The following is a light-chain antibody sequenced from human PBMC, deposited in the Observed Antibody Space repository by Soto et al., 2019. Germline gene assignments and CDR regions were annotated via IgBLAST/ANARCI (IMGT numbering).Light chain of an antibody. CDR3: HQYGSAPSWT. V-gene: IGKV3-20*01. J-gene: IGKJ1*01. CDR2: GAS. Sequence: EIVLTPSPGTLSLFPGERATLSCRASQSISSSYLAWYQQKPGQAPRLLIYGASSRATGIPDRFSGAGSATDFTLTISRLEPEDCAVYYCHQYGSAPSWTFGQGTKVEIK. CDR1: QSISSSY.